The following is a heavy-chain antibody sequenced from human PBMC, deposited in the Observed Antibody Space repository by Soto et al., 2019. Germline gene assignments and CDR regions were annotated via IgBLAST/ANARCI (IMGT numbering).Heavy chain of an antibody. CDR1: SGSISSSNW. Sequence: QVQLQESGPGLVKPSGTLSLTCAVSSGSISSSNWWSWVRQPPGKGLEWIGEIYHSGSTNYNPSLKSRVTLSVDKSKNQFYLKLSSVTAADTAVYYCARLLWFGEWKGPFDYWGQGTLVTVSS. CDR2: IYHSGST. D-gene: IGHD3-10*01. J-gene: IGHJ4*02. V-gene: IGHV4-4*02. CDR3: ARLLWFGEWKGPFDY.